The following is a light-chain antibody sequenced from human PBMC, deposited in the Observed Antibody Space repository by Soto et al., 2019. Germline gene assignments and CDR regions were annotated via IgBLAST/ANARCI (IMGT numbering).Light chain of an antibody. CDR2: GAS. CDR1: QSVSSSY. V-gene: IGKV3-20*01. CDR3: QKYDSPPLI. Sequence: EIVLTQSPGTLSLSPGERATLSCRASQSVSSSYVAWYQQKPGQAPRLLIYGASSRATGIPDRFRGGGSGTDFPLPISRLEPEDLAVYYCQKYDSPPLIFGGGTKVDIK. J-gene: IGKJ4*01.